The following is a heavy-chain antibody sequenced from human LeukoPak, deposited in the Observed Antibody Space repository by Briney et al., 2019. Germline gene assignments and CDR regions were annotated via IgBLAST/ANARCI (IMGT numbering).Heavy chain of an antibody. J-gene: IGHJ4*02. CDR2: ISAYNGNT. D-gene: IGHD6-13*01. Sequence: ASVKVSCKASGYTFTSYGINWVRQAPGQGLEWMGWISAYNGNTNYAQKVQGRGTMTTDTSTSTAYMELRSLRCDDTAVYYCAKAHYSVAAAGMSDDWGQGTLVTVSS. CDR1: GYTFTSYG. V-gene: IGHV1-18*01. CDR3: AKAHYSVAAAGMSDD.